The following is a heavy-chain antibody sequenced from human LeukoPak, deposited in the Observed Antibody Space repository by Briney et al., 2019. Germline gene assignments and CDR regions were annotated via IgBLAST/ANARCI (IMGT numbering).Heavy chain of an antibody. V-gene: IGHV1-2*02. J-gene: IGHJ6*03. CDR3: ARGHAGGNHRNFYMDV. D-gene: IGHD1-14*01. CDR2: INPSTGGT. CDR1: GYIFTDYY. Sequence: GASVTVSCKASGYIFTDYYMHWVRQAPGQGLEWMGWINPSTGGTNYAQKFRGRVTMTEDTSFITTYMELSRLTSDDTAVYYCARGHAGGNHRNFYMDVWGKGTTVTVSS.